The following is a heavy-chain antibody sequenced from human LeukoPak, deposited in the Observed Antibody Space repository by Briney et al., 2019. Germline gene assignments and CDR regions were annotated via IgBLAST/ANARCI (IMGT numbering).Heavy chain of an antibody. CDR2: ISGSVVST. CDR3: ARVLRYCSGGNCYSGGLGYMDV. D-gene: IGHD2-15*01. Sequence: GGSLRLSCAASGFTFSSYAMSWVRQAPGKGLEWVSTISGSVVSTYYADSVKGRFTISRDNSKNTLYLQMNSLRAEDTAVYYCARVLRYCSGGNCYSGGLGYMDVWGKGTTVTISS. V-gene: IGHV3-23*01. CDR1: GFTFSSYA. J-gene: IGHJ6*03.